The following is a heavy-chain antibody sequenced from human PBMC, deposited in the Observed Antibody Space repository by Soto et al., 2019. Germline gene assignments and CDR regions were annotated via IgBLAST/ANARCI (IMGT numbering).Heavy chain of an antibody. CDR1: GGTFSSYA. CDR3: ARLGGYCSGGSCPWDWYFDL. Sequence: QVQLVQSGAEVKKPGSSVKVSCKASGGTFSSYAISWVRQAPGQGLEWMGGIIPIFGTANYAQKFQGRVTITADESTSTAYMELSSLRSEDTAVYHCARLGGYCSGGSCPWDWYFDLWGRGTLVTVSS. CDR2: IIPIFGTA. J-gene: IGHJ2*01. D-gene: IGHD2-15*01. V-gene: IGHV1-69*01.